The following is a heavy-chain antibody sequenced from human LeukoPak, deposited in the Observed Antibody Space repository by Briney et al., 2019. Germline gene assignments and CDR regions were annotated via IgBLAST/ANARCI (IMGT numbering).Heavy chain of an antibody. D-gene: IGHD2-2*01. Sequence: PGGSLRLPCAASGFTFDDYAMHWVRQAPGKGLEWVSGISWNSGSIGYADSVKGRFTISRDNAKNSLYLQMNSLRAEDTALYYCAKAIGDCSSTSCYYFDYWGQGTLVTVSS. V-gene: IGHV3-9*01. J-gene: IGHJ4*02. CDR2: ISWNSGSI. CDR1: GFTFDDYA. CDR3: AKAIGDCSSTSCYYFDY.